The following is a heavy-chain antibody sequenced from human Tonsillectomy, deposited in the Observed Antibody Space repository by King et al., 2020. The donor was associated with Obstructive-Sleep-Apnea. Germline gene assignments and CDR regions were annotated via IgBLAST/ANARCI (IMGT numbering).Heavy chain of an antibody. CDR3: ARDATRDGYNYPADAFDI. Sequence: QLQESGPGLVKPSQTLSLTCAVSGGSISSGGYSWSWIRQPPGKGLEWIGYIYYSGSTYYNPSLKSRVTISVDTSKNQFSLKLSSVTAADTAVYYCARDATRDGYNYPADAFDIWGQGTMVTVSS. CDR1: GGSISSGGYS. D-gene: IGHD5-24*01. J-gene: IGHJ3*02. CDR2: IYYSGST. V-gene: IGHV4-30-4*07.